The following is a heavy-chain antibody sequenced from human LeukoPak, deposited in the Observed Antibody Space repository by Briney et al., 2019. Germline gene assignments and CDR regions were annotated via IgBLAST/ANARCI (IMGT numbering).Heavy chain of an antibody. CDR3: ARDEAGYYDAFDI. CDR2: IYHTGDT. CDR1: GGSISSSDYS. D-gene: IGHD1-26*01. Sequence: SETLSLTCAVSGGSISSSDYSWSWIRQPPGKGLEWIGYIYHTGDTSYNPSLRSRVTISVDRSKNQFSLRPRSVTAADTAMYYCARDEAGYYDAFDIWGQGTMVTTSS. J-gene: IGHJ3*02. V-gene: IGHV4-30-2*01.